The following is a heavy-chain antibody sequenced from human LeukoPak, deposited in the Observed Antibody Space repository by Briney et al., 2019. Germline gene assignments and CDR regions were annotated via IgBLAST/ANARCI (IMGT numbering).Heavy chain of an antibody. V-gene: IGHV1-2*02. J-gene: IGHJ5*02. CDR1: GYTFTGYY. Sequence: ASVKVSCKASGYTFTGYYMHWVRQAPGQGLEWMGWINPNSGGTNYAQKFQGRVTMTRDTSISTAYMELSRLRSDDTAVYYCARALSDDAGRHSGSHKLDWFDPWGQGTLVTVSS. CDR3: ARALSDDAGRHSGSHKLDWFDP. D-gene: IGHD1-26*01. CDR2: INPNSGGT.